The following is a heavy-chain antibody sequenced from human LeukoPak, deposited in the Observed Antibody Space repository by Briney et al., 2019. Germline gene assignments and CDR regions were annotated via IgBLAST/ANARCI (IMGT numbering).Heavy chain of an antibody. Sequence: GSLRLSCAASGFTISSHSMNWVRQAPGKGPEWVSSISSSSSHIYFADSVKGRFTISRDNAKNSLYLQMNSLRPEDTAVYYCARDFRTRLDGYNPPYHFDYWGQGTLVTVSS. J-gene: IGHJ4*02. CDR2: ISSSSSHI. V-gene: IGHV3-21*01. CDR3: ARDFRTRLDGYNPPYHFDY. D-gene: IGHD5-24*01. CDR1: GFTISSHS.